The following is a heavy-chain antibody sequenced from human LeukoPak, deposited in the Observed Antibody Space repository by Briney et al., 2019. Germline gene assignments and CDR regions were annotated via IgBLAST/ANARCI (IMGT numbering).Heavy chain of an antibody. J-gene: IGHJ4*02. D-gene: IGHD1-26*01. Sequence: PSETLSLTCAVSGYSISSGYYWGWIRQPTGKGLEWIGSIYHSGSTYYNPSLKSRVTISVDTSKNQFSLKLSSVTAADTAVYYCARSVYSRGSYRYYFDYWGQGTLVTVSS. CDR1: GYSISSGYY. V-gene: IGHV4-38-2*01. CDR2: IYHSGST. CDR3: ARSVYSRGSYRYYFDY.